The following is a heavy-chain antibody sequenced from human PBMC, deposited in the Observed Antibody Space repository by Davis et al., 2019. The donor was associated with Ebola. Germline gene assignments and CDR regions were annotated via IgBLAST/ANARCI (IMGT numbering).Heavy chain of an antibody. CDR3: AKHGEKSGSYLPVYFDY. CDR2: LGTSADT. J-gene: IGHJ4*02. CDR1: GFVFRNYV. Sequence: PGGSLRLSCAASGFVFRNYVMSWVRQAPGKGLEWVSTLGTSADTYYADSVRGRFTISRDNSKNTLYLQMNGLRVEDTAIYYCAKHGEKSGSYLPVYFDYWGQGTLVTVSS. V-gene: IGHV3-23*01. D-gene: IGHD1-26*01.